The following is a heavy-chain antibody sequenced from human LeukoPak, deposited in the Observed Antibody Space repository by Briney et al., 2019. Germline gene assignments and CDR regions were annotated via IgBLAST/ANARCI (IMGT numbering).Heavy chain of an antibody. CDR3: ARDLGATVGYHYYGMDV. J-gene: IGHJ6*02. Sequence: GGSLRLSCAASGVTFSSYAMSWVRQAPGKGLEWVSAISRSDGSTYYADSVKGRFTISRDNATNTLYLQMNSLRAEDTAVYYCARDLGATVGYHYYGMDVWGQGTTVTVSS. CDR1: GVTFSSYA. D-gene: IGHD1-26*01. V-gene: IGHV3-23*01. CDR2: ISRSDGST.